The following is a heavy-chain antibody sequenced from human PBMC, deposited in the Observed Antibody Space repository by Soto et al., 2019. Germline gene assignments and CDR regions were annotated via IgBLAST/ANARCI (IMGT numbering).Heavy chain of an antibody. Sequence: EVQVLESGGGLVQPGGSLRLSCAASGFTFSSYAMNWVRQSPGKGLEWVGSIRGSGSSAYYPDSVEGRFTISRDNSKNTLYLQMNSLRAEDTAVYYCAKRGGDYDSRYHYYMGVWGKGTTVTVSS. V-gene: IGHV3-23*01. D-gene: IGHD3-16*01. CDR2: IRGSGSSA. J-gene: IGHJ6*03. CDR1: GFTFSSYA. CDR3: AKRGGDYDSRYHYYMGV.